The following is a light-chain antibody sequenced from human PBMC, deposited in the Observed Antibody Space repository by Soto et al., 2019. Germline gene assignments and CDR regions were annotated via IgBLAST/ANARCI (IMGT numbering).Light chain of an antibody. CDR1: QNISSY. V-gene: IGKV1-39*01. CDR2: AAS. J-gene: IGKJ2*01. CDR3: QQRCSTPRT. Sequence: DIQLTQSPASLSSSLGDRATISCRASQNISSYLNWYQQKPGKAPTLLIYAASSLPTGVPARFSGSGSGTEFTLTISSLQPEDFAAYYCQQRCSTPRTFGQGTKLEIK.